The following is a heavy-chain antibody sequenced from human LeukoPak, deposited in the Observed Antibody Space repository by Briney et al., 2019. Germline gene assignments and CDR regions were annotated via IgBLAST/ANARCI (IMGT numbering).Heavy chain of an antibody. D-gene: IGHD2-2*01. CDR1: GGSISSSSYY. CDR3: ARAGYCSSTSCESWFDP. Sequence: SETLSLTCTVSGGSISSSSYYWGWIRQPPGKGLEWIGSIYYSGSTYYNPSLKSRVTISVDRSKNQFSLKLSSVTAADTAVYYCARAGYCSSTSCESWFDPWGQGTLVTVSS. CDR2: IYYSGST. V-gene: IGHV4-39*07. J-gene: IGHJ5*02.